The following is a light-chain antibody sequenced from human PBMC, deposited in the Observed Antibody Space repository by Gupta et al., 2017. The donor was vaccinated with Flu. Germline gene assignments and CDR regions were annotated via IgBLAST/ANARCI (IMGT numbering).Light chain of an antibody. CDR3: QVSGT. CDR1: QSISSDY. J-gene: IGKJ1*01. CDR2: GAS. Sequence: TQSPDTLSLSPGERATLSCGASQSISSDYLAWYQQKPGQAPRLVIYGASKRATGIPDRFTGSGSGAVFTLTISRLEPEDFAVYYCQVSGTFGQGTKVEIK. V-gene: IGKV3-20*01.